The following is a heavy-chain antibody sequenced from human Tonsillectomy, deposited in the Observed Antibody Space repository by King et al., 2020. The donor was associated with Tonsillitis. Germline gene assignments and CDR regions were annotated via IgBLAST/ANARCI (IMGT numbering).Heavy chain of an antibody. D-gene: IGHD6-6*01. J-gene: IGHJ6*03. CDR2: IWFDGTIK. Sequence: VQLVESGGGVVQPGTSLRLSCVASGFNFRNYGMHWVRQAPGKGLEWVALIWFDGTIKDYADSGKGRFTVSRDNSKNTLYLQMSSLRADDTAVYYCARDRRAYYSMDVWGKGTTVTVSS. CDR1: GFNFRNYG. V-gene: IGHV3-33*08. CDR3: ARDRRAYYSMDV.